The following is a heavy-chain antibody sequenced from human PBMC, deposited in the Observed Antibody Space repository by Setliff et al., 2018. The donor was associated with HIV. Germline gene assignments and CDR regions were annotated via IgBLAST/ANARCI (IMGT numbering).Heavy chain of an antibody. V-gene: IGHV4-38-2*01. J-gene: IGHJ5*02. CDR1: GYSISSGYY. CDR3: ATSSVYCSGGSCYSNWFDP. Sequence: PSETLSLTCAVSGYSISSGYYWGWIRQPPGKGLEWVGSIYHSGTTYYNPSLKSRVTISVDTSKNQFSLKLSSVTAADTAVYYCATSSVYCSGGSCYSNWFDPWGQGTLVTVSS. CDR2: IYHSGTT. D-gene: IGHD2-15*01.